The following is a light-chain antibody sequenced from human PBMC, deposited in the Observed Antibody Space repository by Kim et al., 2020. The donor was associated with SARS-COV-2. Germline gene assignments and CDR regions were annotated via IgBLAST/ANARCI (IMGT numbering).Light chain of an antibody. Sequence: QSITISGPGTSSDVGGYKYVSWYQQHPGKAPKLVIYEVDNRPSGVSIRFSGSKSGNTASLTISGLQAEDEADYYCSSYIRGSTNYVFGTGTKVTVL. V-gene: IGLV2-14*01. CDR2: EVD. J-gene: IGLJ1*01. CDR1: SSDVGGYKY. CDR3: SSYIRGSTNYV.